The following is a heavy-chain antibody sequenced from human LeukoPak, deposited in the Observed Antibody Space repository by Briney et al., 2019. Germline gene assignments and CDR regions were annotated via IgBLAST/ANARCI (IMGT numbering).Heavy chain of an antibody. CDR1: GGTFSSHG. CDR3: ARENRGSSGDWFDP. J-gene: IGHJ5*02. D-gene: IGHD6-19*01. CDR2: ISGSGGST. V-gene: IGHV3-23*01. Sequence: ASVKVSCKASGGTFSSHGMSWVRQAPGKGLEWVSAISGSGGSTYYADSVKGRFTISRDNSKNTLYLQMNSLRAEDTAVYYCARENRGSSGDWFDPWGQGTLVTVSS.